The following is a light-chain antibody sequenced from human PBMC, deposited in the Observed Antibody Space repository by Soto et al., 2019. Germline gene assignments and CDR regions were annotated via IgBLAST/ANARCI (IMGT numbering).Light chain of an antibody. V-gene: IGKV4-1*01. J-gene: IGKJ1*01. CDR3: QQYYTDWT. CDR2: WAS. Sequence: DIVMTQSPDSLAVSLGERATINCKSSQNILYSSNNKNYLSWYQQKPGQPPRLLFYWASTRESGVPDRFSGSGSGTDFTLTISRLQAEDVAVYYCQQYYTDWTFGQGTRVEIK. CDR1: QNILYSSNNKNY.